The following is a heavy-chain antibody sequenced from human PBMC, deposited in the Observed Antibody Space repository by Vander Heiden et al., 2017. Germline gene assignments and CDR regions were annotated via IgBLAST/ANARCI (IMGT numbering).Heavy chain of an antibody. J-gene: IGHJ4*02. CDR2: IITIFGTA. V-gene: IGHV1-69*06. D-gene: IGHD3-16*01. CDR3: AREGPTGGYFDY. CDR1: GGTFSSDA. Sequence: QVQLVQSGAEVKKPGSSVKVSCKASGGTFSSDAFNWVRQAPGQGLEWMGGIITIFGTANYAQKFQGRVTITADKSTSTAYMELSSLGSEDTAVYYCAREGPTGGYFDYWGQGTLVTVSS.